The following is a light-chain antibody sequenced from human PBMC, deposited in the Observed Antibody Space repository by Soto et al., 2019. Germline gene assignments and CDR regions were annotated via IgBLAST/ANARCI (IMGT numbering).Light chain of an antibody. CDR1: QCISSW. CDR2: KAS. Sequence: DIQMTQSPSTLSASVGDRVTITCRASQCISSWLAWYQQKPGKAPNLLIHKASTLLSGVPSRFSGSGSGTEFTLTISSLHPDDFATYYCQQYNTHRAWTFGQGTKVEIK. CDR3: QQYNTHRAWT. J-gene: IGKJ1*01. V-gene: IGKV1-5*03.